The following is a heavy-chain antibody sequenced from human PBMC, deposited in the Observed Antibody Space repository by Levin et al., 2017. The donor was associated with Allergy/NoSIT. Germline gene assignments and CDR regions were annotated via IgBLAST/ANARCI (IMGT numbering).Heavy chain of an antibody. J-gene: IGHJ4*02. CDR3: ARGSQWLVRDFDY. Sequence: GSLRLSCAASGFTVSTSYMSWVRQAPGKGLEWVSLIHSGGNTYYADSLKGRFTISTDSSQNSLHLQMNDLRPGDTAMYYCARGSQWLVRDFDYWGQGTLVTVSS. V-gene: IGHV3-66*01. CDR1: GFTVSTSY. CDR2: IHSGGNT. D-gene: IGHD6-19*01.